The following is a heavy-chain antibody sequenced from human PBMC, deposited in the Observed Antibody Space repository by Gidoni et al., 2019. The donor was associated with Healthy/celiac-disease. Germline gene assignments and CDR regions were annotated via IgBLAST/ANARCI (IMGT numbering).Heavy chain of an antibody. V-gene: IGHV3-23*01. CDR1: VFTFSSDA. Sequence: EVQLLESGGGLVQPGGSLRRSCAASVFTFSSDAMSWVRQAPGKGLEWVSAISGSGGSTYYADSVKGRFTISRDNSKNTLYLQMNSLRAEDTAVYYCAKARGSYSSAGRGHPVDYWGQGTLVTVSS. CDR2: ISGSGGST. J-gene: IGHJ4*02. D-gene: IGHD6-19*01. CDR3: AKARGSYSSAGRGHPVDY.